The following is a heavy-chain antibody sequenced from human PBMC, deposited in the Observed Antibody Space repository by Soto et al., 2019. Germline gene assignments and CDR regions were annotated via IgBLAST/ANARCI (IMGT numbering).Heavy chain of an antibody. J-gene: IGHJ4*02. D-gene: IGHD2-21*01. Sequence: GGSLRLSCAASGFTFSSYAMSWVRQAPGKGLEWVSAISGSGGSTYYADSVKGRFTISRDNSKNTLYLQMNSLRAEDTAVYYCAKAAVHMGWPQYYFDYWGQGTLVTVSS. V-gene: IGHV3-23*01. CDR2: ISGSGGST. CDR1: GFTFSSYA. CDR3: AKAAVHMGWPQYYFDY.